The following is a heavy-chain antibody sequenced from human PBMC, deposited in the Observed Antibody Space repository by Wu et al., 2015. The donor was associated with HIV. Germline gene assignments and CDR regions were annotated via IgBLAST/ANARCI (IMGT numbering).Heavy chain of an antibody. CDR3: VRKNGYSGYYPFDL. J-gene: IGHJ4*02. V-gene: IGHV1-18*01. D-gene: IGHD5-12*01. Sequence: QVQLVQSGGEVKKPGASAKVSCKASGYSFVRYSLNWVRQAPGQGLEWMGWIGVSNGNTIYAQKFQGRVIMTTDKPTSTVYMELKSLTSDDTAIYYCVRKNGYSGYYPFDLWGQGTLVTVSS. CDR2: IGVSNGNT. CDR1: GYSFVRYS.